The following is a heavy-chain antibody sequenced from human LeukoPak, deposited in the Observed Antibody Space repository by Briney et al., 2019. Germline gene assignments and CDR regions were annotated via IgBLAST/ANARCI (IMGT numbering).Heavy chain of an antibody. CDR1: GFTLSSYA. J-gene: IGHJ4*02. CDR3: ARETLTFSGWYYFDY. CDR2: ISYDGSNK. Sequence: GRSLRLSCAASGFTLSSYAMHWVRQAPGKGLEWVAVISYDGSNKYYADSVKGRFTISRDNSKNTLYLQMNSLRAEDTAVYYCARETLTFSGWYYFDYWGQGTLVTVSS. V-gene: IGHV3-30-3*01. D-gene: IGHD6-19*01.